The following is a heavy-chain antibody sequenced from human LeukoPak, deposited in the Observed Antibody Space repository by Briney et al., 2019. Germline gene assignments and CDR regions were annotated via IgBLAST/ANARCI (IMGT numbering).Heavy chain of an antibody. CDR3: ARVGITMNIPADY. Sequence: ASVKVSCKASGYTFTSYGISWVRQAPGQGLEWMGWINPNSGGTNYAQKFQGRVTMTRDTSISTAYMELSRLRSDDTAVYYCARVGITMNIPADYWGQGTLVTVSS. D-gene: IGHD3-22*01. CDR2: INPNSGGT. CDR1: GYTFTSYG. V-gene: IGHV1-2*02. J-gene: IGHJ4*02.